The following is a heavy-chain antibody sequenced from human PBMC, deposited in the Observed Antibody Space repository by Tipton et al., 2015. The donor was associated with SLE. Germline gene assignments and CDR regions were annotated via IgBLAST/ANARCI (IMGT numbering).Heavy chain of an antibody. Sequence: TLSLTCFVSGDSITSDIYYWGWIRQPPGKGLEWIGSVYDSGTTYYNPSLKSRVSISVDTSKNQFFLNLHSVTAADTAVYYCARGGASVLIRNCYFDYWGQGSLVTVSS. V-gene: IGHV4-39*07. CDR3: ARGGASVLIRNCYFDY. CDR1: GDSITSDIYY. CDR2: VYDSGTT. D-gene: IGHD2-8*01. J-gene: IGHJ4*01.